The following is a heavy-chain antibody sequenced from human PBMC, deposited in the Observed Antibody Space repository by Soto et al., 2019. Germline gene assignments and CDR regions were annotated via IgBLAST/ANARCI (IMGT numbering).Heavy chain of an antibody. V-gene: IGHV4-59*01. J-gene: IGHJ6*02. CDR3: ARGTVTISALSYGMDV. Sequence: PSETLSLTCTVSGDSISRYYWSWIRQPPGKGLEWLGSVYYSGSTEYTPSLKSRVTISVDTSRNQFSLKVTSVTAADTALYFCARGTVTISALSYGMDVRGQGTTVTVSS. CDR2: VYYSGST. CDR1: GDSISRYY. D-gene: IGHD4-17*01.